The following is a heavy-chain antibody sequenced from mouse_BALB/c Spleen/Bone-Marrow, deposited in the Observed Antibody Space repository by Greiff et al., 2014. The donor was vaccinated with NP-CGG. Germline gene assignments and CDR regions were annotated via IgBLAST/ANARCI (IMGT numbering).Heavy chain of an antibody. Sequence: QVQLKESGAELMKLGASVKISCKATGYTFSSYWIEWVKQRPGHGLEWIGEILPGSGSTNYNEKFKGKATFTADTSSNTAYMQLSSLTSEDSAVYYCARRGGWLGYFDVWGAGTTVTVSS. CDR2: ILPGSGST. CDR1: GYTFSSYW. CDR3: ARRGGWLGYFDV. V-gene: IGHV1-9*01. D-gene: IGHD2-3*01. J-gene: IGHJ1*01.